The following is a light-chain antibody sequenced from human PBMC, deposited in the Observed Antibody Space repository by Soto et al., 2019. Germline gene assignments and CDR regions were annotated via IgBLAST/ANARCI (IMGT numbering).Light chain of an antibody. CDR1: QSIVTY. Sequence: IQLTQSPSSLSASVGDGVTITCRASQSIVTYLNWYLQKPGKAPKLLIYAASNLQSGVPSRFSGSRSGPEFTLTINSLQSEDFAIYYCQRYNNWPLTFGGGTKVDIK. CDR3: QRYNNWPLT. V-gene: IGKV1-39*01. CDR2: AAS. J-gene: IGKJ4*01.